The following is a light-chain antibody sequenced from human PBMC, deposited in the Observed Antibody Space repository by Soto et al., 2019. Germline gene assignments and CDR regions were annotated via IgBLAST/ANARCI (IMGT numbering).Light chain of an antibody. Sequence: DIQMTQSPSSLSASVGDRVTITCRASQGIRHYLAWYQQKPGKVPKLLIYEASNLQSGVPSRFRGGGSGTEFTLTISSLQPEDVATYYCQQSFKTPRTFGQGTKVEIK. V-gene: IGKV1-27*01. J-gene: IGKJ1*01. CDR1: QGIRHY. CDR2: EAS. CDR3: QQSFKTPRT.